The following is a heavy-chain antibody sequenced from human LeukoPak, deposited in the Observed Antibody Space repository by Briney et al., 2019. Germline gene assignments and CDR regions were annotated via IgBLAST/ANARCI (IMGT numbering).Heavy chain of an antibody. Sequence: ASVKVSCKASGYTFTSYGISWVRQAPGQGLEWMGWISAYNGNTNYAQKLQGRVTMTTDTSTSTVYMELSSLRSEDTAVYYCARDGTGYYKRGGYFDYWGQGTLVTVSS. D-gene: IGHD3-9*01. V-gene: IGHV1-18*01. CDR2: ISAYNGNT. CDR3: ARDGTGYYKRGGYFDY. CDR1: GYTFTSYG. J-gene: IGHJ4*02.